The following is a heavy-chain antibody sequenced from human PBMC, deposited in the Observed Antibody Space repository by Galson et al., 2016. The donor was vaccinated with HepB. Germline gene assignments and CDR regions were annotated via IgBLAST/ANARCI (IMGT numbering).Heavy chain of an antibody. CDR2: ISHSGTT. CDR3: AVSSGWYRLDY. Sequence: SETLSLTCAVSGGSISSSHWWSWVRQAPGEGLEWIGEISHSGTTKYNPSLKSRVAISVDTSKNQFSLKLTSLTPADTAVYYCAVSSGWYRLDYWGQGTLVSVSS. D-gene: IGHD6-19*01. V-gene: IGHV4-4*02. CDR1: GGSISSSHW. J-gene: IGHJ4*02.